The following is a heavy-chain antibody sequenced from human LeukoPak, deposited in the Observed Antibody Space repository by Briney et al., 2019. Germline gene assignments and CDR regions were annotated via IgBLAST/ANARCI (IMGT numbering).Heavy chain of an antibody. J-gene: IGHJ3*02. Sequence: GGSLRFSCAASGFTFSSYGMHWVRQAPGKGLEWVAVIWYDGSNKYYADSVKGRFTISRDNSKNTLYLQMNSLRAEDTAVYYCARVGYSSGYYYSTDAFDIWGQGTMVTVSS. V-gene: IGHV3-33*01. D-gene: IGHD3-22*01. CDR2: IWYDGSNK. CDR1: GFTFSSYG. CDR3: ARVGYSSGYYYSTDAFDI.